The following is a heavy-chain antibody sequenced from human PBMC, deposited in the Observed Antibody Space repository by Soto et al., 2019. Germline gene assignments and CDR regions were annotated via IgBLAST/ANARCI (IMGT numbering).Heavy chain of an antibody. CDR3: ARAGGGYCSSTSCYTNYWYFDL. CDR1: GGSIRSSNW. V-gene: IGHV4-4*02. J-gene: IGHJ2*01. CDR2: IYHSGST. D-gene: IGHD2-2*02. Sequence: SETPSLTCAVSGGSIRSSNWWSWVRQPPGKGLEWIGEIYHSGSTNYNPSLKSRVTISVDKSKNQFSLKLSSVTAADTAVYYCARAGGGYCSSTSCYTNYWYFDLWGRGTLVTVSS.